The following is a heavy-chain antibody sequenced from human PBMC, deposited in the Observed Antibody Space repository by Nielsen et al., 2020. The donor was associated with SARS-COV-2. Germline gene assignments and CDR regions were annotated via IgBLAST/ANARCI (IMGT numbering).Heavy chain of an antibody. CDR1: GDSISSSDYY. D-gene: IGHD5-24*01. CDR2: INHSGST. V-gene: IGHV4-39*01. J-gene: IGHJ6*02. Sequence: SETLSLTCTVSGDSISSSDYYWTWIRQAPGKGLEWIGEINHSGSTNYNPSLKSRIAIFVDTSKKQFSLKLNSVTAADTAVYYCARTSVDMAGSVWSSYYVLDVWGQGTTVTVSS. CDR3: ARTSVDMAGSVWSSYYVLDV.